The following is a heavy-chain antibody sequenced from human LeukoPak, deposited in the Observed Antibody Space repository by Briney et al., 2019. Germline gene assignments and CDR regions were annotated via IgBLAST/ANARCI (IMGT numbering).Heavy chain of an antibody. D-gene: IGHD2-15*01. J-gene: IGHJ3*02. CDR3: ARRGSGGRSFDI. V-gene: IGHV4-61*01. CDR2: ISYSGSN. CDR1: GGSVSSGTYY. Sequence: SETLSLTCTVSGGSVSSGTYYRTWIRQPPGKGLEWIGYISYSGSNNYNPSLKSRVTISVDTSKSQFSLNLSSVTAADTAVYYCARRGSGGRSFDIWGQGTMVTVSS.